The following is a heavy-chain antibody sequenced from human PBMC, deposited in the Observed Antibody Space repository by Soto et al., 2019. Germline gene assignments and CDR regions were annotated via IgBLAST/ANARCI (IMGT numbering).Heavy chain of an antibody. CDR1: GYSFTSYW. CDR2: IYPGDTDT. Sequence: GESLKMSCKGSGYSFTSYWIGWVPQMPGKGLEWLGIIYPGDTDTRYSPSFQGQVTIPAEKPISTAYLQWRSLKDSGTGMYYCARHQGLDYGGNSDGFCAYYYYYGMDVWRQGTTVTVSS. D-gene: IGHD4-17*01. CDR3: ARHQGLDYGGNSDGFCAYYYYYGMDV. V-gene: IGHV5-51*01. J-gene: IGHJ6*02.